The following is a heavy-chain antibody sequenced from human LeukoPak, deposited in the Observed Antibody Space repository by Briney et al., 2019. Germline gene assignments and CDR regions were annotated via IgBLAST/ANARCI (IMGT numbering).Heavy chain of an antibody. CDR1: EFTFNNYG. V-gene: IGHV3-21*01. D-gene: IGHD6-13*01. Sequence: GGSLRLSCAASEFTFNNYGMSWVRQAPGKVLEWVSSISSSSSYIYYADSVKGRFTISRDNAKNSLYLQMNSLRAEDTAVYYCARSTEREYSSSWAFDYWGQGTLVTVSS. CDR2: ISSSSSYI. J-gene: IGHJ4*02. CDR3: ARSTEREYSSSWAFDY.